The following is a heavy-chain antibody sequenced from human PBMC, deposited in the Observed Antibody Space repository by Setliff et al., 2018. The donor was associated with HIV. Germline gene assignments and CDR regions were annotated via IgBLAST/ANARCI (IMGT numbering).Heavy chain of an antibody. J-gene: IGHJ4*02. CDR3: ARDYNYIFDS. CDR2: IKEDGSEK. CDR1: GFTFHTYW. D-gene: IGHD3-22*01. V-gene: IGHV3-7*01. Sequence: GGSLRLSCAASGFTFHTYWMSWVRQAPGKGLEWLANIKEDGSEKYYADSMKGRFTISRDNANNSIYLQMNSLRAEDTAVYYCARDYNYIFDSWGQGVLVTVSS.